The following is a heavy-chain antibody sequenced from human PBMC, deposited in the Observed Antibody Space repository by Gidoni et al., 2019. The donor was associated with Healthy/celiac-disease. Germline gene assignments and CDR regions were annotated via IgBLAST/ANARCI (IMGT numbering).Heavy chain of an antibody. D-gene: IGHD6-6*01. V-gene: IGHV1-69*06. CDR3: ARDAPGVGSSSSYYYYGMDV. CDR1: GGTFSSYA. CDR2: IIPIFGTA. J-gene: IGHJ6*02. Sequence: SSVKVSCKASGGTFSSYAISWVRQAPGQGLEWMGGIIPIFGTANYAQKFQGRVTITADKSTSTAYMELSSLRSEDTAVYYCARDAPGVGSSSSYYYYGMDVWGQGTTVTVSS.